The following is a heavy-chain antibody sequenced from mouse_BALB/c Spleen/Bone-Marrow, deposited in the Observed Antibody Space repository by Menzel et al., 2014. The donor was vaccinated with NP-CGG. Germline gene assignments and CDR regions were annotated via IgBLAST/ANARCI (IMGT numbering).Heavy chain of an antibody. J-gene: IGHJ4*01. CDR2: ISTGGSYA. V-gene: IGHV5-6-4*01. CDR3: TSEGLTGYYAMDY. D-gene: IGHD4-1*01. CDR1: GFTFSSYT. Sequence: EVQLQESGGGLVKPGGSLKLSCAASGFTFSSYTMSLVRPTPGERLEWVATISTGGSYAYYPDSVNGRFTISRDNAKNTLYLQMSSLKSEDTDMYDCTSEGLTGYYAMDYWGQGTSVTVSS.